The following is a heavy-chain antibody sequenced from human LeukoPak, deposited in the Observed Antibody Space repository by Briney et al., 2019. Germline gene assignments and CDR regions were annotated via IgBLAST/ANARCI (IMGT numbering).Heavy chain of an antibody. CDR3: AKHDEFYYFDY. CDR1: GFTFSSHA. D-gene: IGHD1-1*01. V-gene: IGHV3-23*01. CDR2: IGGIGAST. J-gene: IGHJ4*02. Sequence: GGSLRLSCAASGFTFSSHAMNWVRQAPGKGLEWVSSIGGIGASTYYADSVKGRFTISRDNSKNTLYLQMNSLRAEDTAVYYCAKHDEFYYFDYWGQGTLVTVSS.